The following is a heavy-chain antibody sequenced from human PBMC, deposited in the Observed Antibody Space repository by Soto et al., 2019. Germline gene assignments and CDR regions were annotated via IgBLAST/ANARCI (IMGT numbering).Heavy chain of an antibody. V-gene: IGHV3-23*01. CDR2: ISGSGGST. CDR1: GFTFSSYA. Sequence: GGSLRLSCAASGFTFSSYAMSWVRQAPGKGLEWVSAISGSGGSTYYADSVKGRFTISRENSKNTMYLQMNSLRAEDTAVYYCDGYTDDIVVVPADEGYYGMDAWGQGTPRTVSS. J-gene: IGHJ6*02. CDR3: DGYTDDIVVVPADEGYYGMDA. D-gene: IGHD2-2*01.